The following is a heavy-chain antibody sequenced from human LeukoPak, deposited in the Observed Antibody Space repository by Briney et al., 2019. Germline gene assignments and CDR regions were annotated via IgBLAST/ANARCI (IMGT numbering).Heavy chain of an antibody. CDR1: GFTFSSYA. Sequence: GSLRLSCAASGFTFSSYAMHWIRQPPGKGLEWIGEINHSGSTNYNPSLKSRVTISVDTSKNQFSLKLSSVTAADTAVYYCARTIRIAARPGYFDYWGQGTLVTVSS. D-gene: IGHD6-6*01. J-gene: IGHJ4*02. CDR2: INHSGST. V-gene: IGHV4-34*01. CDR3: ARTIRIAARPGYFDY.